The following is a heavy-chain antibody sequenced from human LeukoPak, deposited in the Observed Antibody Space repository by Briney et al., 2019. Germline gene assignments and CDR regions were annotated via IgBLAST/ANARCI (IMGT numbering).Heavy chain of an antibody. CDR3: AHQRVTTVTTYQVN. V-gene: IGHV3-66*01. CDR2: LYGGGNT. CDR1: GFTVSSEF. D-gene: IGHD4-17*01. J-gene: IGHJ4*02. Sequence: GGSLRLSWAASGFTVSSEFMSCVRQAPGRGLEWVSILYGGGNTYYGGSVKDRFTISRDNSKNTLYLQMNSLRAEDTAVYYSAHQRVTTVTTYQVNWGQGTLVTVSS.